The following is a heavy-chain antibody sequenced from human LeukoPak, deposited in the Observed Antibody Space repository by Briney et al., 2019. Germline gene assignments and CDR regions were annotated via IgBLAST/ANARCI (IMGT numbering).Heavy chain of an antibody. CDR3: ARSRGTMVRGVLHGMDV. CDR2: FCTAGDT. V-gene: IGHV3-13*01. J-gene: IGHJ6*02. CDR1: GFTFSSYE. Sequence: GSLRLSFAASGFTFSSYEMHWVRQATGKGLEWVSAFCTAGDTYYPGSVKGRFTISRENAKNSLYPQMNSLRARDTAVYYCARSRGTMVRGVLHGMDVWGQGTTVTVSS. D-gene: IGHD3-10*01.